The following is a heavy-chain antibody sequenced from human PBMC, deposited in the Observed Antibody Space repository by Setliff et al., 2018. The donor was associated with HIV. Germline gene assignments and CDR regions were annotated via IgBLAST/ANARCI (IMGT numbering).Heavy chain of an antibody. CDR1: GGTINSGTYY. J-gene: IGHJ4*02. CDR3: ARLSSYRSSSYYFDY. D-gene: IGHD6-6*01. Sequence: ETLSLTCTVSGGTINSGTYYWSWIRQPPGKGLEWIGEINHSGSTNYNPSLKSRVTISVDTSKNQFSLKLSSVTAADTAVYHCARLSSYRSSSYYFDYWGQGALVTVSS. CDR2: INHSGST. V-gene: IGHV4-39*01.